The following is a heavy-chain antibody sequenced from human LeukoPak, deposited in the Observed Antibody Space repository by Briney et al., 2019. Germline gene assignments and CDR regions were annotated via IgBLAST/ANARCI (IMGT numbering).Heavy chain of an antibody. V-gene: IGHV3-7*03. CDR2: IKQDGSEK. D-gene: IGHD2-21*01. Sequence: GGSLRLSCVASGFSFGSNWMSWVRQAPGKGLEWVANIKQDGSEKNYVDSVKGRFTISRDNAKNSLYLQMNGLRAEDTAVYYCARLRYSDYWGQGTLVAVSS. CDR3: ARLRYSDY. CDR1: GFSFGSNW. J-gene: IGHJ4*02.